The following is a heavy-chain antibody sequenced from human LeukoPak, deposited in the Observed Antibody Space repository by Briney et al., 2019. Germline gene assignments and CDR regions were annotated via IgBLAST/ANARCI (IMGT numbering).Heavy chain of an antibody. CDR1: GGSISSSSYY. V-gene: IGHV4-39*07. J-gene: IGHJ3*02. CDR3: ARDYLGGNPDAFDI. Sequence: PSETLSLTCTVSGGSISSSSYYWGWIRQPPGKGLEWIGNIYYSGGTYSNPSLKSRVTISVDTSKNQFSLKLSSVTAADTAVYYCARDYLGGNPDAFDIWGQGTMVTVSS. D-gene: IGHD4-23*01. CDR2: IYYSGGT.